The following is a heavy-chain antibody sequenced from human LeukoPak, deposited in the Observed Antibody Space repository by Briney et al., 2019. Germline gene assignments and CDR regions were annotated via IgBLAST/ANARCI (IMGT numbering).Heavy chain of an antibody. D-gene: IGHD3-22*01. CDR2: IHNSGST. Sequence: PSETLSLTCTVSGGSISSSAYHWGWIRQPPGKGLEWIGSIHNSGSTYYNPSLKSRVTISVRTSKNQFSLKLSSVTAADTAVYYCARDRYYYDSSGYYQLDYWGQGTLVTVSS. V-gene: IGHV4-39*07. CDR3: ARDRYYYDSSGYYQLDY. J-gene: IGHJ4*02. CDR1: GGSISSSAYH.